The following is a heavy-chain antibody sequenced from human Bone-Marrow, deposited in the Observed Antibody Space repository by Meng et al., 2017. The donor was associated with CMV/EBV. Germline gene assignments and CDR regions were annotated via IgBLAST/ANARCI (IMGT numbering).Heavy chain of an antibody. CDR3: VGVFHWLDP. J-gene: IGHJ5*02. CDR1: GGSITSSSYY. CDR2: LYYSGTI. V-gene: IGHV4-39*01. Sequence: SETLSLTCTVSGGSITSSSYYWGWIRQPPAKGLEWIGNLYYSGTIDYNPSLKSRVTISIDTSKNQFSLKLNSVTAADTAVYYCVGVFHWLDPWGQRTLVTVAS.